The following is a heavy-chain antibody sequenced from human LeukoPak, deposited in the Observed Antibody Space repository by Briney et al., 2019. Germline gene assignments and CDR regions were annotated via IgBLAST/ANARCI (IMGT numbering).Heavy chain of an antibody. J-gene: IGHJ4*02. V-gene: IGHV4-4*07. CDR2: IYTYGSP. Sequence: PSETLSLTCTVSGGSISSYFWNWIRQPAGKGLEWIGRIYTYGSPNYNPSLKSRVTMSVDTSKKQFSLKLTSVTAADTAVYYCARGEWGVGATTRWDYFDYWGQGTLVTVSS. CDR3: ARGEWGVGATTRWDYFDY. D-gene: IGHD1-26*01. CDR1: GGSISSYF.